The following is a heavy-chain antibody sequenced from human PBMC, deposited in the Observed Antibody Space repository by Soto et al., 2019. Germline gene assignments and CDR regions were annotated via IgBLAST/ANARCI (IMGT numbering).Heavy chain of an antibody. D-gene: IGHD6-19*01. CDR2: INPSGGST. J-gene: IGHJ6*02. CDR1: GYTFTSYY. Sequence: ASVKVSCKASGYTFTSYYMHWVRQAPGQGLEWMGIINPSGGSTSYAPKFQGRVTMTRDTSTSTVYMELSSLRSEDTAVYYCAREDIAVLYGXDVWGQGTTVTVSS. CDR3: AREDIAVLYGXDV. V-gene: IGHV1-46*01.